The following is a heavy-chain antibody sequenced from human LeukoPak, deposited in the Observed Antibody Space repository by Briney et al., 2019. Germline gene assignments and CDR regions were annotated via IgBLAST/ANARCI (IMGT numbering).Heavy chain of an antibody. CDR2: IYYSGST. D-gene: IGHD5-18*01. CDR3: ARQGSGYSPTYYYYMDV. J-gene: IGHJ6*03. CDR1: GGSISSSSYY. V-gene: IGHV4-39*07. Sequence: SETLSHTCTVSGGSISSSSYYWGWIRQPPGKGLEWIGSIYYSGSTYYNPSLKSRVTISVDTSKNQFSLKLSSVTAADTAVYYCARQGSGYSPTYYYYMDVWGKGTTVTISS.